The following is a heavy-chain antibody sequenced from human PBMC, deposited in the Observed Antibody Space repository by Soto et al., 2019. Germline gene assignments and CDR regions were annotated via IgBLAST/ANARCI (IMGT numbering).Heavy chain of an antibody. CDR1: GFTLSSYA. V-gene: IGHV3-23*01. D-gene: IGHD3-10*01. Sequence: GGSLRLSCAASGFTLSSYAMSWVRQAPGKGLEWVSAISGSGGSTYYADSVKGRFTISRDNSKNTLYLQMNSLRAEDTAVYYCAKGSLYYYYGMDVWGQGTTVTVSS. CDR3: AKGSLYYYYGMDV. CDR2: ISGSGGST. J-gene: IGHJ6*02.